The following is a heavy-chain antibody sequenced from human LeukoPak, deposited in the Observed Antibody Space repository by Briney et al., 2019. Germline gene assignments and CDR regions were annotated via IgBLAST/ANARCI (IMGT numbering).Heavy chain of an antibody. CDR1: GYTFTSYG. CDR3: ARDRIAAAGTLSGAFDI. D-gene: IGHD6-13*01. Sequence: PKASVKVSCKASGYTFTSYGISWVRQAPGQGLEWMGWISAYNGNTNYAQKLQGRVTMTTDTSTSTAYMELRSLRSDDTAVYYCARDRIAAAGTLSGAFDIWGQGTMVTVSS. V-gene: IGHV1-18*01. J-gene: IGHJ3*02. CDR2: ISAYNGNT.